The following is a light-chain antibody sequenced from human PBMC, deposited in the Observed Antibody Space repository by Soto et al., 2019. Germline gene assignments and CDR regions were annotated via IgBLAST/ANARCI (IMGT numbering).Light chain of an antibody. CDR1: SSDVGRYNY. Sequence: QSALTQPPSASGSPGQSVTISCTGTSSDVGRYNYVSWYQQHPGKAPKLMIYEVSQRPSGVPDRFSGSKSGNTASLTVSGLQAEDEADYYCSSYAGTNVYVLGTGTKLTVL. V-gene: IGLV2-8*01. CDR3: SSYAGTNVYV. J-gene: IGLJ1*01. CDR2: EVS.